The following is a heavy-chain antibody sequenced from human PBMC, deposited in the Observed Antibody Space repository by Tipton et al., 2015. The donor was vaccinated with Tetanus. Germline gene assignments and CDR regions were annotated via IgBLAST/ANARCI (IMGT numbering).Heavy chain of an antibody. V-gene: IGHV3-21*01. J-gene: IGHJ4*02. CDR2: ISSTSRYI. CDR3: VSGSALDN. Sequence: SLRLSCEVSGFSFSNYKMNWVRQGPGRGLEWVSSISSTSRYINYADSVKGRFTISRDNAKNSLFLEMNSLRADDTAVYYCVSGSALDNWGQGTLITVSS. CDR1: GFSFSNYK. D-gene: IGHD6-25*01.